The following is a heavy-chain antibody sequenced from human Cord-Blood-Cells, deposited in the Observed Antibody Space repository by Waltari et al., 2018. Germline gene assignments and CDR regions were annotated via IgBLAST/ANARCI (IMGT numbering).Heavy chain of an antibody. CDR3: ARELTGDAFDI. Sequence: EVQLVESGGGLVQPGGSLRLPCAASGFNFSSYWMSWVRQAPGKGLEWVANIKQDGSEKYYVDSVKGRFTISRDNAKNSLYLQMNSLRAEDTAVYYCARELTGDAFDIWGQGTMVTVSS. J-gene: IGHJ3*02. CDR2: IKQDGSEK. CDR1: GFNFSSYW. D-gene: IGHD7-27*01. V-gene: IGHV3-7*01.